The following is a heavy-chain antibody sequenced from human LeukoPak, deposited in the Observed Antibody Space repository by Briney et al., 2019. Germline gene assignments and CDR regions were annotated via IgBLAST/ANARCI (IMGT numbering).Heavy chain of an antibody. V-gene: IGHV3-30*02. CDR2: IRYDGSNK. J-gene: IGHJ6*03. D-gene: IGHD3-22*01. CDR1: GFTFSSYG. Sequence: PGGSLRLSCAASGFTFSSYGMHWVRQAPGKGLEWVAFIRYDGSNKYYADSVKGRFTISRDNSKKTLYLQMNSLRAEDTAVYYCAKIQSLIVVVLAPYYYYMDVWGKGTTVTVSS. CDR3: AKIQSLIVVVLAPYYYYMDV.